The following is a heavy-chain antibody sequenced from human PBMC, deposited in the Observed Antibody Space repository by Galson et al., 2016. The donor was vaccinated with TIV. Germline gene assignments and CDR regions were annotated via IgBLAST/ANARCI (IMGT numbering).Heavy chain of an antibody. Sequence: SVKVSCKAPGYTFTHHALHWVRQAPGQSLEWMGCINAGNGYTKYSQMFQGRVTITRDTSASTAYMELSSLSSEDTAVYYCARPPYCGGDCYKYDYWGQGTLVTVSS. V-gene: IGHV1-3*01. J-gene: IGHJ4*02. CDR2: INAGNGYT. D-gene: IGHD2-21*01. CDR1: GYTFTHHA. CDR3: ARPPYCGGDCYKYDY.